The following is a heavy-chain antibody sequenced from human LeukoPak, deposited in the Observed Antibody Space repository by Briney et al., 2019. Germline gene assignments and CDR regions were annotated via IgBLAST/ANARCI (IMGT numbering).Heavy chain of an antibody. CDR3: ARDGIVGATDAFDI. CDR2: ISGSGSYT. CDR1: EFTFSDYY. D-gene: IGHD1-26*01. Sequence: PGGSLRLSCAASEFTFSDYYMSWIRQAPGKGLEWVSSISGSGSYTDYADPVKGRFTISRDNAKNSLYLQVNSLRAEDTAVYYCARDGIVGATDAFDIWGQGTMVTVSS. J-gene: IGHJ3*02. V-gene: IGHV3-11*05.